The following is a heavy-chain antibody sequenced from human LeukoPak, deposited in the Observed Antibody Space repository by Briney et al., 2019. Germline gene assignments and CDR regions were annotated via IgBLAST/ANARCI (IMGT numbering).Heavy chain of an antibody. J-gene: IGHJ4*02. Sequence: SETLSLTCAVSGYSISSGYYWGWIRQPPGEGLEWIGSIYHSGSTYYNPSLKSQVTISVDTSKNHFSLRLSSVTAADTAVYYCARGYSSGWGSSFAYWGQGTLVTVSS. CDR3: ARGYSSGWGSSFAY. D-gene: IGHD6-19*01. V-gene: IGHV4-38-2*01. CDR2: IYHSGST. CDR1: GYSISSGYY.